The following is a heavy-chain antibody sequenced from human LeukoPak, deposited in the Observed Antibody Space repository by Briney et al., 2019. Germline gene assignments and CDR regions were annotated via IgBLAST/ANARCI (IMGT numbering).Heavy chain of an antibody. CDR1: GFTVSSNY. V-gene: IGHV3-53*01. CDR3: ARGTTQANWGLEFDY. J-gene: IGHJ4*02. Sequence: GGSLRLSCAASGFTVSSNYMGRVRQAPGKGPEWVSVIYSGGSTYYADSVKGRFTISRDNSKNTLYLRMNSLRAGDTAVYYCARGTTQANWGLEFDYWGQGTLVTVSS. CDR2: IYSGGST. D-gene: IGHD7-27*01.